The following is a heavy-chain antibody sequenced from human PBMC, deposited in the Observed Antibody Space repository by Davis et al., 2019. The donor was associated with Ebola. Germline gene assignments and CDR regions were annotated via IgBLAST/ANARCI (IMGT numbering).Heavy chain of an antibody. J-gene: IGHJ6*02. V-gene: IGHV4-34*01. CDR1: GGSFSGYY. D-gene: IGHD5-18*01. CDR3: ARDHGYSYGYVDYYYYGMDV. Sequence: SETLSLTCAVYGGSFSGYYWSWIRQPPGKGLEWIGEINHSGSTNYKPSLKSRVTISVDTSNNQFSRKLSCVTAADTAVYYCARDHGYSYGYVDYYYYGMDVWGQGTTVTVSS. CDR2: INHSGST.